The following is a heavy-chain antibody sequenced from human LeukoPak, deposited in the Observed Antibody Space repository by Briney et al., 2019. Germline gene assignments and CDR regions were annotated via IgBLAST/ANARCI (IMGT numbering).Heavy chain of an antibody. J-gene: IGHJ4*02. CDR1: GFTVSGDY. Sequence: PGGSLRLSCAVSGFTVSGDYMSWVRQAPGKGLEWVSVMYDGGATYYADSVKGRFTISRDNSKNTLYLQMNSLRVEDTAVYYCARDLYNYGSAESWGQGTLVTVSS. CDR3: ARDLYNYGSAES. V-gene: IGHV3-53*01. CDR2: MYDGGAT. D-gene: IGHD3-10*01.